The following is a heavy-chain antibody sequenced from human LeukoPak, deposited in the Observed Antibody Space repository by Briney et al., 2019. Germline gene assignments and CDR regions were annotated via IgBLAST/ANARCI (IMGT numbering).Heavy chain of an antibody. V-gene: IGHV3-21*01. CDR2: ISSSSSYI. D-gene: IGHD6-19*01. Sequence: GGSLRLSCAASGFTFSSYEMSWVRQAPGKGLEWVSSISSSSSYIYYADSVKGRFTISRDNAKNSLYLQMNSLRAEDTAVYYCARVVAVAGPVDYWGQGTLVTVSS. CDR1: GFTFSSYE. J-gene: IGHJ4*02. CDR3: ARVVAVAGPVDY.